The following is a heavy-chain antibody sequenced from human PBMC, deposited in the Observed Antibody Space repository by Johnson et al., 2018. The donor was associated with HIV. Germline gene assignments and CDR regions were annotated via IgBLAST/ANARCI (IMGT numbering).Heavy chain of an antibody. CDR2: IWYDGSNK. CDR1: GFTFSGYG. D-gene: IGHD2-15*01. CDR3: ARDRAVAATSGAGAFDI. V-gene: IGHV3-33*08. J-gene: IGHJ3*02. Sequence: QVQLVESGGGLVQPGGSLRLSCAASGFTFSGYGMHWVRQAPGKGLEWVAVIWYDGSNKYYADSVKGRFTISRDNSKNTLYLQMNSLRAEDTAVYYCARDRAVAATSGAGAFDIWGKGQWSPSLQ.